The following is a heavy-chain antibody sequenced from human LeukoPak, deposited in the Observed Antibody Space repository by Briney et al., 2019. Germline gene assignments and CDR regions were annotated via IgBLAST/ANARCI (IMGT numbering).Heavy chain of an antibody. CDR3: ASARRSSSWDFRFDP. V-gene: IGHV1-69*05. D-gene: IGHD6-13*01. CDR1: GGTFSSYA. Sequence: SVKVPCKASGGTFSSYAISWVRQAPGQGLEWMGGIIPIFGTANYAQKFQGRVTITTDESTSTAYMELGSLRSEDTAVYYCASARRSSSWDFRFDPWGQGTLVTVSS. CDR2: IIPIFGTA. J-gene: IGHJ5*02.